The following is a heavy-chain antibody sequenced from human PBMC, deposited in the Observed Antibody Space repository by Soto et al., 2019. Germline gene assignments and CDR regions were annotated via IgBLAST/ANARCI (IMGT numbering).Heavy chain of an antibody. CDR2: IYSGGST. Sequence: EVQLVESGGGLVQPGGSLRLSCAASGFTVSSNYMSWVRQAPGKGLEWVSVIYSGGSTYYADSVKGRFTISRDSSKNTLYLQMNSLRAEDTAVYYCARDYASCYYNGDCAFDIWGQGTMVTVSS. CDR3: ARDYASCYYNGDCAFDI. CDR1: GFTVSSNY. V-gene: IGHV3-66*01. D-gene: IGHD2-2*01. J-gene: IGHJ3*02.